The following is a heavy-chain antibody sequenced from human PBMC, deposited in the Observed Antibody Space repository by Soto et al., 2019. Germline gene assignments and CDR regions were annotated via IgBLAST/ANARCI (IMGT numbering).Heavy chain of an antibody. CDR3: ARAVRMTIFGVVNFYYYGMDV. D-gene: IGHD3-3*01. J-gene: IGHJ6*02. CDR2: INAGNGNT. V-gene: IGHV1-3*01. Sequence: QVQLVQSGAEVKKPGASVKVSCKASGYTFTSYAMHWVRQAPGQRLERMGWINAGNGNTKYSQKFQGRVTITRDTSASTAYMELSSLRSEDTAVYYCARAVRMTIFGVVNFYYYGMDVWGQGTTVTVSS. CDR1: GYTFTSYA.